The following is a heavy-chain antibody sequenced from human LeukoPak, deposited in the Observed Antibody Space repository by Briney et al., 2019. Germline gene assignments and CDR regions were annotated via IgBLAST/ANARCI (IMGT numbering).Heavy chain of an antibody. J-gene: IGHJ6*03. CDR3: ARLGSTLYYYYMDV. CDR2: IYSGGST. D-gene: IGHD1-26*01. Sequence: PVGSLRLSCAASGFTVSSNYMSWVRQAPGKGLEWVSVIYSGGSTYYADSVKGRFTISRDNSKNTLYLQMNGLRAEDTAVYYCARLGSTLYYYYMDVWGKGTTVTVSS. V-gene: IGHV3-66*02. CDR1: GFTVSSNY.